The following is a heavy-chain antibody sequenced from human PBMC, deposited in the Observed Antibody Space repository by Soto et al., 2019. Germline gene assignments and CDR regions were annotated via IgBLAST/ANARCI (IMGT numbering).Heavy chain of an antibody. CDR1: GFTFSSYA. V-gene: IGHV3-23*01. CDR3: AKSIGYYIFDY. CDR2: ISGSGGST. Sequence: GGSLRLSCAASGFTFSSYAMSWARQAPGQGLEWVSAISGSGGSTYYADSVKGRFTISRDNSKNTLYLQMNSLRAEDTAVYYCAKSIGYYIFDYWGQGTLVTVSS. D-gene: IGHD1-26*01. J-gene: IGHJ4*02.